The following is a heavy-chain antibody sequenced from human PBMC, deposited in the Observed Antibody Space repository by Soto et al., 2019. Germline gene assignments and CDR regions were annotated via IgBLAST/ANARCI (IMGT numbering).Heavy chain of an antibody. CDR1: GGSISSSSYY. Sequence: PSETLSLTCTVSGGSISSSSYYWGWIRQPPGKGLEWIGSIYYSGSTYYNPSLKSRVTISVDTSKNQFSLKLSSVTAADTAVYYCARRDSYGNYYYYYGMDVWGQGTTVTVSS. CDR2: IYYSGST. J-gene: IGHJ6*02. CDR3: ARRDSYGNYYYYYGMDV. D-gene: IGHD5-18*01. V-gene: IGHV4-39*01.